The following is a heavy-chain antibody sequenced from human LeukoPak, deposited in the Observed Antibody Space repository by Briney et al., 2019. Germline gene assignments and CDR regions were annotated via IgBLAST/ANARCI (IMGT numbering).Heavy chain of an antibody. CDR1: GYTFTSYY. Sequence: ASVTVSCTASGYTFTSYYMQWVRQAPGQGLEWMGIINPSGGSTSYAQKFQGRVTMTRDTSTSTVYMEPSSLRSEDTAVYYCARGLVGATLGWFDPWGQGTLVTVFS. J-gene: IGHJ5*02. CDR2: INPSGGST. D-gene: IGHD1-26*01. V-gene: IGHV1-46*01. CDR3: ARGLVGATLGWFDP.